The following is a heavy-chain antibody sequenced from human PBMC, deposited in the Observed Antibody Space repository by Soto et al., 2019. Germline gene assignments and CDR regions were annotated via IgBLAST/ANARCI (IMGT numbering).Heavy chain of an antibody. V-gene: IGHV5-51*01. D-gene: IGHD3-3*01. J-gene: IGHJ4*02. Sequence: GESLKISCQGSGYTFTNYWFGWVRQLPGRGLEWVGIMYPGDSDTRYNPSLQGHVTLSVDVTVSTAFLQWRSLETSDTGMYFCARLPRDCNKTSCYYADHWGQGTQVTVSS. CDR3: ARLPRDCNKTSCYYADH. CDR2: MYPGDSDT. CDR1: GYTFTNYW.